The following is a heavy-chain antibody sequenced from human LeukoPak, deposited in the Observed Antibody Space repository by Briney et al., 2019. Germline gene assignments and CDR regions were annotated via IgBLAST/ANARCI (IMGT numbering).Heavy chain of an antibody. CDR3: ARGTRWLQIPFGY. V-gene: IGHV3-30*14. D-gene: IGHD5-24*01. CDR2: ISYDGSNK. CDR1: GFTFSSYA. Sequence: PGGSLRLSCAASGFTFSSYAMHWVRRAPGKGLEWVAVISYDGSNKYYADSVKGRFTISRDNSKNTLYLQMNSLRAEDTAVYYCARGTRWLQIPFGYWGQGTLVTVSS. J-gene: IGHJ4*02.